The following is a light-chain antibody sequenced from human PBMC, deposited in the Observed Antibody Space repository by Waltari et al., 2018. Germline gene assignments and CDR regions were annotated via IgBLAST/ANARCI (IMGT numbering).Light chain of an antibody. CDR3: QKYNDWPYS. CDR1: QSVGST. Sequence: ETVMMQSPATLSLSPGERATLSCRASQSVGSTLAWYQQKPGQAPRLLIYYASSRATSIPDRSSGSGSGTEFTLTISSLDPEDVGVYYCQKYNDWPYSFGQGTKVEIK. CDR2: YAS. J-gene: IGKJ2*03. V-gene: IGKV3D-15*01.